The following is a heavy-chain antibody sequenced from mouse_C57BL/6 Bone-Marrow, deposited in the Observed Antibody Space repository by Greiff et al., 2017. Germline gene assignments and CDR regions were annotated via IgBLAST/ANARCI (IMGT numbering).Heavy chain of an antibody. CDR2: IYWDDDK. CDR3: ARRKLQHYFDY. V-gene: IGHV8-12*01. J-gene: IGHJ2*01. Sequence: QVTLKVSGPGILQSSQTLSLTCSFSGFSLSTSGMGVSWIRQPSGKGLEWLAHIYWDDDKRYNPPLKSRLTISKDIAINQVFLKLTSVDTGDTAAYFCARRKLQHYFDYWGQGTTLTVSS. CDR1: GFSLSTSGMG.